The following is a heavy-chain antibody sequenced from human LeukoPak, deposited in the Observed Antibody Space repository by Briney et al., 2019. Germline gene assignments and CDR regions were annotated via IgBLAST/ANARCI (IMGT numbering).Heavy chain of an antibody. CDR2: ISSSSSYI. Sequence: GGSLRLSCAASGFTFSSYSMNWVRQAPGKGLEWVSSISSSSSYIYYADSVKGRFTISRDNAKNSLYLQMNSLRAEDTAVYYCARVGDNWNDPDYWGQGTLVTVSS. CDR1: GFTFSSYS. CDR3: ARVGDNWNDPDY. V-gene: IGHV3-21*01. D-gene: IGHD1-20*01. J-gene: IGHJ4*02.